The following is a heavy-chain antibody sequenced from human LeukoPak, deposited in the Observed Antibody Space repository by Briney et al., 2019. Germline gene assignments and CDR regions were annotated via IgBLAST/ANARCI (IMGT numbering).Heavy chain of an antibody. V-gene: IGHV3-7*01. J-gene: IGHJ4*02. Sequence: GGSLRLSCAASGFTFSSYWMSWVRQAPGKGPEWVANIKQDGSQRNYVDSVKGRFTISRDDAKNSLYLQMNSLRAEDTAVYYCAKDSPFGGNWGQGTLVTVSS. D-gene: IGHD1-26*01. CDR3: AKDSPFGGN. CDR2: IKQDGSQR. CDR1: GFTFSSYW.